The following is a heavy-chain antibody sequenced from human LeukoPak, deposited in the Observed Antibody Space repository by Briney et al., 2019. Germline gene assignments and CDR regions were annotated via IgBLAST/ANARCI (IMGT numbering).Heavy chain of an antibody. CDR1: GYTFINYA. CDR3: ARGPRAAADDY. D-gene: IGHD6-13*01. J-gene: IGHJ4*02. CDR2: ISAGNGNT. V-gene: IGHV1-3*01. Sequence: ASVKVSCKASGYTFINYAINWGRQAPGQRLEWMGWISAGNGNTKYSQKFQGRVTITRDTSASTAYMELSSLRSEDTAVYYCARGPRAAADDYWGQGTLVTVSS.